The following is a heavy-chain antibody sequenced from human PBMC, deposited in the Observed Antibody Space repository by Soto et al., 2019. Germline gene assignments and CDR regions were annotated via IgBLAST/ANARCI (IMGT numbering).Heavy chain of an antibody. J-gene: IGHJ5*02. Sequence: GGSLRLSCAASGFTFDDYTMHWVRQAPGKGLEWVSLISWDGGSTYYADSVKGRFTISRDNSKNSLYLQMNSLRTEDTALYYCAKDIGSGNNWFDPWGKGTLVTVSS. CDR1: GFTFDDYT. CDR3: AKDIGSGNNWFDP. CDR2: ISWDGGST. V-gene: IGHV3-43*01. D-gene: IGHD3-10*01.